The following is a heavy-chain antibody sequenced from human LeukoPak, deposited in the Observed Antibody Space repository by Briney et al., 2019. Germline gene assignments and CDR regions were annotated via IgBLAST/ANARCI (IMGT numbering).Heavy chain of an antibody. CDR3: ARSLSQYYYYMDV. Sequence: SETLSLTCAVYGGSFNGYYWSWIRQPPGKGPEWIGEINHSGSTNYNPSLKSRVTISVDTSKNQFSLKLSSVTAADTAVYYCARSLSQYYYYMDVWGKGTTVTVSS. D-gene: IGHD2/OR15-2a*01. CDR2: INHSGST. J-gene: IGHJ6*03. CDR1: GGSFNGYY. V-gene: IGHV4-34*01.